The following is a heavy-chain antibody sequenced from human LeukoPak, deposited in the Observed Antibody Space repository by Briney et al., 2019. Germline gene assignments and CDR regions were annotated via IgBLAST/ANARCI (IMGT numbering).Heavy chain of an antibody. CDR3: AKGPFVVAAYFDY. D-gene: IGHD2-15*01. CDR2: ISYDGSNK. V-gene: IGHV3-30*18. Sequence: GSLRLSCAASGFTFSRFGMHWVRQAPGKGLEWVAVISYDGSNKYYTDSVRGRFTISRDNSKNTLYLQMNSLRAEDTAVYYCAKGPFVVAAYFDYWGQGTLVTVSS. CDR1: GFTFSRFG. J-gene: IGHJ4*02.